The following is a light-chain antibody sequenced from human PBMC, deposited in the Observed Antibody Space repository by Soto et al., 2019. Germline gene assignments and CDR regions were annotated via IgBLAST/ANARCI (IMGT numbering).Light chain of an antibody. CDR2: AAS. J-gene: IGKJ1*01. V-gene: IGKV1-8*01. CDR1: QSIGSR. CDR3: QQYYSYPRT. Sequence: IQMTQSPSSLSPSVGYRVTITCRASQSIGSRLNWYQQKPGKAPKLLIYAASTLQSGVPSRFSGSGSGTDFTLTISCLQSEDFATYYCQQYYSYPRTFGQGTKVDIK.